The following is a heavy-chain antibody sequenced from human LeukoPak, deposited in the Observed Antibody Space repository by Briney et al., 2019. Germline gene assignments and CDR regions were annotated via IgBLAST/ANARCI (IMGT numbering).Heavy chain of an antibody. D-gene: IGHD3-22*01. Sequence: PGGSLRLSCAASGFTFSSYAMSWVRQAPGKGLEWVSAISGSGGSTYYADSVKGRFTISRDNSKNVLYLQVNSLRAEGTAVFYCANYYYDKSGYKNWGQGTLVTVSS. J-gene: IGHJ4*02. CDR2: ISGSGGST. V-gene: IGHV3-23*01. CDR1: GFTFSSYA. CDR3: ANYYYDKSGYKN.